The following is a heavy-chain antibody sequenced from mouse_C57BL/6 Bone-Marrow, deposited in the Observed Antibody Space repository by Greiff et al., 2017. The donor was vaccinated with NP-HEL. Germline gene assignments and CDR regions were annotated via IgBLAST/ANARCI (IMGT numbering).Heavy chain of an antibody. J-gene: IGHJ2*01. CDR3: ARETFITTVVDY. CDR2: IYPRSGNT. CDR1: GYTFTSYG. D-gene: IGHD1-1*01. Sequence: QVQLQQSGAELARPGASVKLSCKASGYTFTSYGISWVKQRTGQGLEWIGEIYPRSGNTYYNEKFKGKATLTADKSSSTAYMELRSLTSEDSAVYFCARETFITTVVDYWGQGTTLTVSS. V-gene: IGHV1-81*01.